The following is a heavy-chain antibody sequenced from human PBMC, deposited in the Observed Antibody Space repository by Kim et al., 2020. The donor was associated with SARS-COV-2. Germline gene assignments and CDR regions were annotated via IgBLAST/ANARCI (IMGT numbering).Heavy chain of an antibody. CDR3: AKDSFRRAVAGYDAFDI. CDR2: ISGSGGST. J-gene: IGHJ3*02. V-gene: IGHV3-23*01. CDR1: GFTFSSYA. D-gene: IGHD6-19*01. Sequence: GGSLRLSCAASGFTFSSYAMSWVRQAPGKGLEWVSAISGSGGSTYYADSVKGRFTISRDNSKNTLYLQMNSLRAEDTAVYYCAKDSFRRAVAGYDAFDIWGQGTMVTVSS.